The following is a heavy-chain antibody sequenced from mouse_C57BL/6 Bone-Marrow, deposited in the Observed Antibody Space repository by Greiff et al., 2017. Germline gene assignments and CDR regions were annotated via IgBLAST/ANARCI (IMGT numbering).Heavy chain of an antibody. Sequence: QVQLQQPGAELVRPGSSVKLSCKASGYTFTSYWMHWVKQRPIHGLEWIGNIDPSDSETHYNQKFKDKATLTVDTSSSTAYMQLSSLTYEDAAVYYCARAPLPWSFAYWGQGTLVTVSA. D-gene: IGHD1-1*02. CDR3: ARAPLPWSFAY. CDR2: IDPSDSET. CDR1: GYTFTSYW. J-gene: IGHJ3*01. V-gene: IGHV1-52*01.